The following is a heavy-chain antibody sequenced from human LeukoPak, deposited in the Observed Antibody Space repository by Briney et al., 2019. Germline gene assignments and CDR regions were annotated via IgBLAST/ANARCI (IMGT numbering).Heavy chain of an antibody. CDR3: AKRFSSSWYFDY. Sequence: GGSLRLSCAASGFTFSSYSMNWVRQAPGKGLEWISGTSGSGGSTYYADSVKGRFTISRDNSKNTLYVQMNSLRAEDTAVYYCAKRFSSSWYFDYWGQGTLVTVSS. V-gene: IGHV3-23*01. CDR1: GFTFSSYS. D-gene: IGHD6-13*01. CDR2: TSGSGGST. J-gene: IGHJ4*02.